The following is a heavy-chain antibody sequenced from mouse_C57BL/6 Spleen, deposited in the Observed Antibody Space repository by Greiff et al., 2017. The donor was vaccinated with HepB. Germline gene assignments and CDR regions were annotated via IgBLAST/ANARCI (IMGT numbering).Heavy chain of an antibody. CDR3: TRSDYDYDGYYAMDY. D-gene: IGHD2-4*01. Sequence: EVQLQQSGTVLARPGASVKMSCKTSGYTFTSYWMNWVKQRPGQGLEWIGAIYPGNSDTSYNQKFKGKAKLTAVTSASTAYMELSSLTNEDSAVYYCTRSDYDYDGYYAMDYWGQGTSVTVSS. J-gene: IGHJ4*01. CDR2: IYPGNSDT. CDR1: GYTFTSYW. V-gene: IGHV1-5*01.